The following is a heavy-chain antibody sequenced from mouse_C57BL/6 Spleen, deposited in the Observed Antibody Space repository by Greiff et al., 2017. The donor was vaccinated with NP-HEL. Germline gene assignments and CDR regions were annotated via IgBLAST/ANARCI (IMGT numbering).Heavy chain of an antibody. CDR1: GYSITSGYY. J-gene: IGHJ1*03. D-gene: IGHD1-1*01. Sequence: EVQLQESGPGLVKPSQSLSLTCSVTGYSITSGYYWNWIRQFPGNKLEWMGYISYDGSNNYNPSLKNRISITRDTSKNQFFLKLNSVTTEDTATYYCARRVYGSSPYWYFDVWGTGTTVTVSS. V-gene: IGHV3-6*01. CDR2: ISYDGSN. CDR3: ARRVYGSSPYWYFDV.